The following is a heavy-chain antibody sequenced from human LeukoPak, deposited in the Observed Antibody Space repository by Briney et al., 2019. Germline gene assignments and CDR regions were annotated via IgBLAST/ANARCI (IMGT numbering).Heavy chain of an antibody. CDR3: AMGPYYYDSSGYGAFDI. CDR1: GGTFSSYA. V-gene: IGHV1-69*13. Sequence: GASVKVSCKASGGTFSSYAISWVRQAPGQGLEWMGGIIPIFGTANYAQKFQGRVTITADESTSTAYMGLSSLRSEDTAVYYCAMGPYYYDSSGYGAFDIWGQGTMVTVSS. J-gene: IGHJ3*02. D-gene: IGHD3-22*01. CDR2: IIPIFGTA.